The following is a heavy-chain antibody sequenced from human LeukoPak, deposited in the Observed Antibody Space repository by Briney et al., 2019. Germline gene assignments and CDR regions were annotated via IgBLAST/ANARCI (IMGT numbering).Heavy chain of an antibody. CDR1: GGSISSSSYY. CDR2: IYTSGST. Sequence: SETLSLTCTVPGGSISSSSYYWGWIRQPPGKGLEWIGRIYTSGSTNYNPSLKSRVTISVDTSKNQFSLKLSSVTAADTAVYYCARHGKKLLWFGELSGKGGYYFDYWGQGTLVTVSS. V-gene: IGHV4-39*01. J-gene: IGHJ4*02. CDR3: ARHGKKLLWFGELSGKGGYYFDY. D-gene: IGHD3-10*01.